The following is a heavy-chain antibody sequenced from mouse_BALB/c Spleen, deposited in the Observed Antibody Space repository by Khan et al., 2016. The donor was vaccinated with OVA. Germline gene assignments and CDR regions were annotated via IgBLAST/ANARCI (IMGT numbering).Heavy chain of an antibody. CDR1: GYTFTTYW. Sequence: QVQLKESGAELANPGASVKMSCKASGYTFTTYWMHWVKQRPGQGLEWIGYINPSTGYTEYNQKFKDKATLTTDKSSSTAYMQLSSLTSEDSVVYYCTRRGLFGVFVYWGQGTLVTVSA. D-gene: IGHD1-1*02. CDR2: INPSTGYT. J-gene: IGHJ3*01. CDR3: TRRGLFGVFVY. V-gene: IGHV1-7*01.